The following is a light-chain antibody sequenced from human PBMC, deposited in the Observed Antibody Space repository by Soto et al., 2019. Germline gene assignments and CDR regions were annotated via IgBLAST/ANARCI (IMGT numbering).Light chain of an antibody. Sequence: EIVMTQSPVILSVSPGERATLSCRASQSVRSNYLAWYQQKPGQAPSLLIFGASTRAAGIPARFSASGSGTEFTLTISSLQSEDFAVYYCQQYGDWPLTFGGGTKVDI. V-gene: IGKV3-15*01. J-gene: IGKJ4*01. CDR1: QSVRSNY. CDR2: GAS. CDR3: QQYGDWPLT.